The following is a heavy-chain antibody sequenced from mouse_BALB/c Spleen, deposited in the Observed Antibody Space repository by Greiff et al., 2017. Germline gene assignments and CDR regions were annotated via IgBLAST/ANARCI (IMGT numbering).Heavy chain of an antibody. D-gene: IGHD2-14*01. CDR3: ARRHYRYDVYYFDY. V-gene: IGHV1S81*02. J-gene: IGHJ2*01. CDR1: GYTFTRYW. Sequence: QVQLQQSGAELVKPGASVKLSCKASGYTFTRYWMHWVKQRPGQGLEWIGEINPSNGRTNYNEKFKSKATLTVDKSSSTAYMQLSSLTSEDSAVYYCARRHYRYDVYYFDYWGQGTTLTVSS. CDR2: INPSNGRT.